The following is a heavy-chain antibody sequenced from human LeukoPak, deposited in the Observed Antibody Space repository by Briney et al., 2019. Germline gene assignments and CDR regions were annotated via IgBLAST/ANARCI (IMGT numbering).Heavy chain of an antibody. J-gene: IGHJ4*02. CDR1: GGSISSYY. CDR2: IYSSGSI. V-gene: IGHV4-4*07. CDR3: SREEGNRSGSDF. Sequence: SETLSLTCTVSGGSISSYYWSWIRQPAGKGLEWIGRIYSSGSINYNPSLQSRVTLSVDTSKNQFSLKLTSVTAADTAVYYCSREEGNRSGSDFWGQGTLVTVSS. D-gene: IGHD3-22*01.